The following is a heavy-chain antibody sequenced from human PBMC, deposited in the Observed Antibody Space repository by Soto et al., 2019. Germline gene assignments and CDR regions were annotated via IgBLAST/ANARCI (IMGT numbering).Heavy chain of an antibody. J-gene: IGHJ5*02. CDR1: GGSISSYY. V-gene: IGHV4-59*01. CDR2: IYYSGST. Sequence: SETLSLTCTVSGGSISSYYWSWIRQPPGKGLEWIGYIYYSGSTNYNPSLKSRVTISVDTSKNQFSLKLSSVTAADTAVYYCARAYSSGWGPNWFDPWGQGTLVTVSS. CDR3: ARAYSSGWGPNWFDP. D-gene: IGHD6-19*01.